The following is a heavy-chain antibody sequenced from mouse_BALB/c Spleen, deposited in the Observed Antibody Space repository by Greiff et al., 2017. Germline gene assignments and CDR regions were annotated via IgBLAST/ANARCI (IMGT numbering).Heavy chain of an antibody. CDR3: ARDDYDGRGAMDY. V-gene: IGHV2-6-7*01. CDR1: GFSLTGYG. CDR2: LWGDGST. Sequence: VKLQESGPGLVAPSQSLSITCTVSGFSLTGYGVNWVRQPPGKGLEWLGMLWGDGSTDYNSALKSRLSISKDNSKSQVFLKMNSLQTDDTARYYCARDDYDGRGAMDYWGQGTSVTVSS. J-gene: IGHJ4*01. D-gene: IGHD2-4*01.